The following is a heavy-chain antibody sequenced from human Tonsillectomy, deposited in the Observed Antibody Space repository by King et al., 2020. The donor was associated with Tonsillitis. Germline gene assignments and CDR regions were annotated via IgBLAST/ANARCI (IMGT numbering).Heavy chain of an antibody. D-gene: IGHD5-12*01. Sequence: RQAPGKGLEWVAVIAYDGSNKYYADSVKGRFTISRDNSKKTLYLQMNSLRAEDTAVYYCAKDPRVQIVATIGVDFDFWRQGTLVPVFS. CDR2: IAYDGSNK. V-gene: IGHV3-30*18. CDR3: AKDPRVQIVATIGVDFDF. J-gene: IGHJ4*02.